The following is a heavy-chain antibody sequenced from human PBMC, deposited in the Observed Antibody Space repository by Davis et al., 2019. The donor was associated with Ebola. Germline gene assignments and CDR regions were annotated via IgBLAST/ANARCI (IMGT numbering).Heavy chain of an antibody. Sequence: PGGSLRLSCAASGFTFSSYSMNWVRQAPGKGLEWVSYISSSSSTIYYADSVKGRFTISRDNAKNSLYLQMNSLRDEDTAVYYCARELRSQQLVRFWGMDVWGQGTTVTVSS. J-gene: IGHJ6*02. CDR3: ARELRSQQLVRFWGMDV. V-gene: IGHV3-48*02. CDR1: GFTFSSYS. CDR2: ISSSSSTI. D-gene: IGHD6-13*01.